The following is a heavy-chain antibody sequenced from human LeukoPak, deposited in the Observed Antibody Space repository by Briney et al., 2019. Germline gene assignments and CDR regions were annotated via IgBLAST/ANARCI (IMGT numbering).Heavy chain of an antibody. Sequence: SETLSLTCTVSGGSISSGSYYWSWIRQPAGKGLEWIGRIYTSGSTNYNPSLKSRVTISVDTSKNQFSLKLSSVTAADTAVYYCARGVRNYYVDWSQGTLVTVSS. CDR1: GGSISSGSYY. CDR2: IYTSGST. V-gene: IGHV4-61*02. CDR3: ARGVRNYYVD. J-gene: IGHJ4*02. D-gene: IGHD3-10*02.